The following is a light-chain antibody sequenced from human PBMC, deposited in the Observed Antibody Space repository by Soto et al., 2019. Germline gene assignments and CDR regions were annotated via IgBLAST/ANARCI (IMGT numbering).Light chain of an antibody. CDR1: QSVLFSLNNKNY. CDR2: WAS. Sequence: DIVMTQSPDSLAVFLGERATINCKSSQSVLFSLNNKNYLAWYQQKPGQPPKLLIYWASTRESGVPDRFSGSGSGTHFTLTISSLQAEDVAVYYCQQYYITPYTFGQGTKLEIK. CDR3: QQYYITPYT. J-gene: IGKJ2*01. V-gene: IGKV4-1*01.